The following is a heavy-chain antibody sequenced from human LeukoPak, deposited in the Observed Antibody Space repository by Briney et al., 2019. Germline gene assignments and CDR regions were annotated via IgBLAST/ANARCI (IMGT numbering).Heavy chain of an antibody. Sequence: GESLKISCKGSGYSFTSYWIGWVRQMPGKGLEWMGIIYPGDSDTRYSPSFQGQVTISADKSIGTAYLQWSSLKASDTALYYCAKDLQSGSTGGNWFDPWGQGTLVTVSS. CDR2: IYPGDSDT. J-gene: IGHJ5*02. CDR1: GYSFTSYW. V-gene: IGHV5-51*01. CDR3: AKDLQSGSTGGNWFDP. D-gene: IGHD1-26*01.